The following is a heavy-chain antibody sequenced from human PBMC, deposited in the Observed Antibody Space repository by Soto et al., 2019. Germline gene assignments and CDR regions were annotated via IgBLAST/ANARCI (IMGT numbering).Heavy chain of an antibody. D-gene: IGHD3-10*01. Sequence: QVQLQESGPGLVRPSETLSLTCTVSGGSISNSYWSWIRQSPGKGLEWIGYIYSSGSTNYNPSLKSRVTISVDTSKNQFSLKLSSLIAADTAVYYCARQSPPFFYGSGPWDVWGQGTTVTVSS. J-gene: IGHJ6*02. CDR2: IYSSGST. CDR3: ARQSPPFFYGSGPWDV. CDR1: GGSISNSY. V-gene: IGHV4-59*08.